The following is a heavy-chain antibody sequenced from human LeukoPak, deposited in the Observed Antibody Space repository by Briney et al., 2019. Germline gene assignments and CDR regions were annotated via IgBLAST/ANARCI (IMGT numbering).Heavy chain of an antibody. V-gene: IGHV4-59*08. D-gene: IGHD1-26*01. Sequence: SETLSLTCTVSGVSGNSYYWSLIRQPAGKGLEWIGYIIDNGNTNYNPSLKSRLTMSLDTSRNQFSLKLSSVTAADTAIYYCVRHGGSYSLDYWGQGTLVTVSS. CDR1: GVSGNSYY. CDR2: IIDNGNT. CDR3: VRHGGSYSLDY. J-gene: IGHJ4*02.